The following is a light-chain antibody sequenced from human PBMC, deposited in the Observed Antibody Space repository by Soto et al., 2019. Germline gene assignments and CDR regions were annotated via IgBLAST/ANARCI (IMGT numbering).Light chain of an antibody. V-gene: IGKV1-39*01. CDR2: SAS. J-gene: IGKJ4*01. CDR1: QDIRSS. CDR3: QQTFSNLLS. Sequence: DIQMTQSPSSLSASVGDRVTITCRASQDIRSSLAWYQHKPGEAPKVLVYSASTLRGGVPSRFSGTGSGTEFTLTISSLQPEDVATYYCQQTFSNLLSFGGGTKVEIK.